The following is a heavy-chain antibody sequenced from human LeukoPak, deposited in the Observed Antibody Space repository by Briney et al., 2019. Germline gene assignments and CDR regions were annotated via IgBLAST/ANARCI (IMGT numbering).Heavy chain of an antibody. D-gene: IGHD3-9*01. CDR2: ISGSGGST. V-gene: IGHV3-23*01. J-gene: IGHJ4*02. CDR3: AKDTVRYFDWLIFDY. Sequence: GSLRLSCAASGFTFSSYAMSWVRQAPGKGLEWVSAISGSGGSTYYADSVKGRFTISRDNSKNTLYLQMNSLRAEDTAVYYCAKDTVRYFDWLIFDYWGQGTLVTVSS. CDR1: GFTFSSYA.